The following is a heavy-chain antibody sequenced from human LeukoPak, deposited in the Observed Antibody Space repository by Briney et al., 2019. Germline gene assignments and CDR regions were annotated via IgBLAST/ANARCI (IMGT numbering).Heavy chain of an antibody. J-gene: IGHJ4*02. CDR3: AKDIVVVPAAMPLPLDY. Sequence: GRSLRLSCAASGFTFSSYAMHWVRQAPGKGLEWVAVISYDGSNKYYADSVKGRFTISRDNSKNTLYLQMNSLRAEDTAVYYCAKDIVVVPAAMPLPLDYWGQGTLVTVSS. V-gene: IGHV3-30-3*01. CDR1: GFTFSSYA. D-gene: IGHD2-2*01. CDR2: ISYDGSNK.